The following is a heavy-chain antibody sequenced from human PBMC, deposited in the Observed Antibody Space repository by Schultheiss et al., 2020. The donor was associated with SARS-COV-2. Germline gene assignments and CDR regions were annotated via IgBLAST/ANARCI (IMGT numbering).Heavy chain of an antibody. CDR3: AKAGYCTNGVCHFDY. Sequence: GGSLRLSCAASGFTVSSNYMSWVRQAPGKGLEWVSAISGSGGSTYYADSVKGRFTISRDNSKNTLYLQMNSLRAEDTALYYCAKAGYCTNGVCHFDYWGQGTLVTVSS. V-gene: IGHV3-23*01. J-gene: IGHJ4*02. CDR1: GFTVSSNY. D-gene: IGHD2-8*01. CDR2: ISGSGGST.